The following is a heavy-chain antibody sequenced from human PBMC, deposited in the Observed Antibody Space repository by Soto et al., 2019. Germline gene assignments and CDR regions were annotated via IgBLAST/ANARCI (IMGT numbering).Heavy chain of an antibody. CDR1: GYTFTSYA. J-gene: IGHJ4*02. D-gene: IGHD5-18*01. CDR3: ARLGQYSYGYEFDY. CDR2: INAGNGNT. Sequence: GASVKVSCKASGYTFTSYAMHWVRQAPGQRLEWMGWINAGNGNTKYSQKFQGRVTITRDTSASTAYMELSSLRSEDTAVYYCARLGQYSYGYEFDYWGQGTLVTVSS. V-gene: IGHV1-3*01.